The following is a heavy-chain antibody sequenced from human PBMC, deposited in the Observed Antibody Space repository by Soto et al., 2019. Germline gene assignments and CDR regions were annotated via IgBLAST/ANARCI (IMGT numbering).Heavy chain of an antibody. CDR1: GGSFSGYY. Sequence: SETLSLTCAVYGGSFSGYYWSWIRQPPGKGLEWIGEINHSGSTNYNPSLKSRVTISVDTSKNQFSLKLSSVTAADTAVYYCERFGQAVTTFDYWGQGTLVTVSS. CDR3: ERFGQAVTTFDY. D-gene: IGHD4-17*01. V-gene: IGHV4-34*01. CDR2: INHSGST. J-gene: IGHJ4*02.